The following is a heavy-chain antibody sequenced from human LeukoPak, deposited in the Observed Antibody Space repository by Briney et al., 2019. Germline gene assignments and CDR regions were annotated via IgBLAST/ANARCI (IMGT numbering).Heavy chain of an antibody. CDR1: GYTFTSYY. V-gene: IGHV1-46*01. D-gene: IGHD4-11*01. CDR3: ARDGPSQGDYRDFDY. CDR2: INPSGGST. J-gene: IGHJ4*02. Sequence: ASVKVSCKASGYTFTSYYMHWVRQAPGQGLEWMGIINPSGGSTSYAQKFQGRVTMTRDMSTSTVYMELSSLRSEDTAVYYCARDGPSQGDYRDFDYWGQGTLVTVSS.